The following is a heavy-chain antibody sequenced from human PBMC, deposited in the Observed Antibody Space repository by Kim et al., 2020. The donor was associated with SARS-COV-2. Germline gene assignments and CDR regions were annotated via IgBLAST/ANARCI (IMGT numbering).Heavy chain of an antibody. CDR2: ISYDGSNK. J-gene: IGHJ4*02. D-gene: IGHD5-18*01. Sequence: GGSLRLSCAASGLTFSSYGMHGVRQAPGKGLEWVAVISYDGSNKYYADSVKGRFTISRDNSKNTLYLQMNSLRAEDTAVYYCAKAALHRLYSYGSGGFDYWGQGTLVTVSS. CDR1: GLTFSSYG. CDR3: AKAALHRLYSYGSGGFDY. V-gene: IGHV3-30*18.